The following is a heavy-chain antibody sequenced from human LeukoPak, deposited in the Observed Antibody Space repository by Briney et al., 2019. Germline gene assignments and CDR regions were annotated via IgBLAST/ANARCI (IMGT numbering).Heavy chain of an antibody. CDR2: IGTAGDT. Sequence: TGGSLRLSCAASGFTFSSYDMHWVRQATGKGLEWVSAIGTAGDTYYPGSVKGRFTISRENAKNSLYLQMNSLRAEDTAVYYCARVGAHYGVDVWGQGTTVTVSS. D-gene: IGHD3-10*01. CDR1: GFTFSSYD. V-gene: IGHV3-13*01. J-gene: IGHJ6*02. CDR3: ARVGAHYGVDV.